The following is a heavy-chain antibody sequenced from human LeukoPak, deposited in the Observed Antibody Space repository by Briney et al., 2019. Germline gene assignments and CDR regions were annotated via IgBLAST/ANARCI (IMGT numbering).Heavy chain of an antibody. V-gene: IGHV3-21*01. J-gene: IGHJ4*02. CDR3: VRDLWY. D-gene: IGHD2/OR15-2a*01. Sequence: GGSLRLSCAASGFTFRSYTMNWVRQAPGKGLEWVSSISSSSSYIYYAGSVKGRFTISRDNAKNSQYLQMNSLRAEDTAVYYCVRDLWYWGQGILVTVSS. CDR2: ISSSSSYI. CDR1: GFTFRSYT.